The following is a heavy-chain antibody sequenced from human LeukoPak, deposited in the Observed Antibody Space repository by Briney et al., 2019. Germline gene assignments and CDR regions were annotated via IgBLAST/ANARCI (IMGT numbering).Heavy chain of an antibody. CDR3: ARDQRIVVVTANIDY. CDR1: GFTFSSYG. D-gene: IGHD2-21*02. Sequence: GGSLRLSCAASGFTFSSYGMSWVRQAPGKGLEWVSSISSTGGTTYYADSVEGRFTISRGNSKNTLYLQMNSLRAEDTAVYYCARDQRIVVVTANIDYWGQGTLVTVSS. CDR2: ISSTGGTT. V-gene: IGHV3-23*01. J-gene: IGHJ4*02.